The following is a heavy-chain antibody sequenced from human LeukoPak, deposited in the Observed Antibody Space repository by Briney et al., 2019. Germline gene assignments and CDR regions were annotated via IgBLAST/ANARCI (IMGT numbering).Heavy chain of an antibody. D-gene: IGHD2-2*01. CDR2: INPNSGGT. Sequence: ASVKVSCKASGYTFTGYYMHWVRQAPGQGLEWMGWINPNSGGTNYAQKFQGRVTMTRDTSISTAYMELSRLRSDETAVYYYARDSYCSSTRCYDDYWGQGTLVTVSS. J-gene: IGHJ4*02. CDR1: GYTFTGYY. CDR3: ARDSYCSSTRCYDDY. V-gene: IGHV1-2*02.